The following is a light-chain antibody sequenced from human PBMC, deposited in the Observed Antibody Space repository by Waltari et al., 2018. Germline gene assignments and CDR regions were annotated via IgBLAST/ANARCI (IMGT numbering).Light chain of an antibody. V-gene: IGLV2-14*03. J-gene: IGLJ2*01. CDR3: NSYASNSNGL. CDR1: SSDVGRYNY. CDR2: DVS. Sequence: QSALTQPASVSGSPGQSITISCTGTSSDVGRYNYVSWYQQHPGKAPKRLLYDVSNRPSGVPVRFSGSKSGNTASLTISGLQAADEAHYYCNSYASNSNGLFGGGTKLTIL.